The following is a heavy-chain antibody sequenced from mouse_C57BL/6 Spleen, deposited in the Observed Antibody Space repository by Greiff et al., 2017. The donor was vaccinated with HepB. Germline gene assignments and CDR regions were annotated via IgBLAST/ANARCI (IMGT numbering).Heavy chain of an antibody. CDR3: ASQKTYYSDYVAFAY. CDR2: IHPNSGST. CDR1: GYTFTSYW. D-gene: IGHD2-5*01. Sequence: VKLQQPGAELVKPGASVKLSCKASGYTFTSYWMHWVKQRPGQGLEWIGMIHPNSGSTNYNEKFKSKATLTVDKSSSTAYMQLSSLTSEDSAVYYCASQKTYYSDYVAFAYWGQGTLVTVSA. V-gene: IGHV1-64*01. J-gene: IGHJ3*01.